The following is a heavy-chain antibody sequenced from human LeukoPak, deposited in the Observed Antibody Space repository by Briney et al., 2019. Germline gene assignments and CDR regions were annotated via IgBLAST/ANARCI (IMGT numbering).Heavy chain of an antibody. Sequence: LRLSCAASGFTFSSYGMHWVRQAPGKGLEWVAVIWYDGSNKYYADSVKGRFTISRDNAKNSLYLQMNSLRDEDTAVYYCARDDIVVVPAAIQYYYYYYGMDVWGQGTTVTVSS. V-gene: IGHV3-33*01. CDR2: IWYDGSNK. J-gene: IGHJ6*02. CDR3: ARDDIVVVPAAIQYYYYYYGMDV. D-gene: IGHD2-2*02. CDR1: GFTFSSYG.